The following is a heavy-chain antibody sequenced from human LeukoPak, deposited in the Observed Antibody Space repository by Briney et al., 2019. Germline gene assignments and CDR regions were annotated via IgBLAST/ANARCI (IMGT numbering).Heavy chain of an antibody. D-gene: IGHD6-19*01. CDR2: MNPNSGNT. CDR1: GYTFTSYG. J-gene: IGHJ5*02. Sequence: ASVKVSCKASGYTFTSYGISWVRQAPGQGLEWIGWMNPNSGNTGYTQKFQGRVTMTRNTSISTAYMELSSLRSEDTAVYYCARGRGSGHKENWFDPWGQGTLVTVSS. V-gene: IGHV1-8*02. CDR3: ARGRGSGHKENWFDP.